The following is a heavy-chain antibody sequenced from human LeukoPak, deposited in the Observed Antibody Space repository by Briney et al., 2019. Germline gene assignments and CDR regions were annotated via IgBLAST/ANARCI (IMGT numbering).Heavy chain of an antibody. CDR1: GFTFSSYG. Sequence: GGSLRLSCAASGFTFSSYGMHWVRQAPGKGLEWVAVIPYDGSNKYYADSVKGRFTISRDNSENTLYLQMNSLRAEDTAVYYCAKDWGSGWYFDYWGQGTLVTVSS. V-gene: IGHV3-30*18. CDR2: IPYDGSNK. CDR3: AKDWGSGWYFDY. J-gene: IGHJ4*02. D-gene: IGHD6-19*01.